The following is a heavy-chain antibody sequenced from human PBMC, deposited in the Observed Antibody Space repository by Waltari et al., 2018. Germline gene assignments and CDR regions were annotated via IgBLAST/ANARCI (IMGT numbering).Heavy chain of an antibody. V-gene: IGHV4-38-2*01. J-gene: IGHJ4*02. CDR3: ARRPGLELRHFDY. Sequence: QVQLQESGPGLVKPSETLSITCAVSGYSISRGYYWGWSRQPPGKGLEWIGSIYHSGSSYDHPSLKSGVTISVDTSKNQFSLQLSSVTAADTAVYYAARRPGLELRHFDYWGQGTLVTVSS. D-gene: IGHD1-7*01. CDR2: IYHSGSS. CDR1: GYSISRGYY.